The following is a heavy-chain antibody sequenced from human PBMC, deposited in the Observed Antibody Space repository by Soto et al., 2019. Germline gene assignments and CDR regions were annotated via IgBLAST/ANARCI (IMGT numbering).Heavy chain of an antibody. Sequence: PGGSLRLSCAASGFTFNTFAMGWVRQAPGKGLEWVSAIGGGGGGAYYADSVKGRFTVSRDNSKNTLFLQMDSLSAEDTAAYFCAKTAEAVAGTVYGYWGQGTLVTVSS. CDR2: IGGGGGGA. CDR3: AKTAEAVAGTVYGY. CDR1: GFTFNTFA. J-gene: IGHJ4*02. V-gene: IGHV3-23*01. D-gene: IGHD6-19*01.